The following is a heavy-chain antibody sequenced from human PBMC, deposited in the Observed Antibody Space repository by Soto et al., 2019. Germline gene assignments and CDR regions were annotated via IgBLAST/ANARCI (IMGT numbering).Heavy chain of an antibody. J-gene: IGHJ4*02. CDR1: GYTFRNFG. CDR3: AIENSYFDY. CDR2: ISAYNANA. V-gene: IGHV1-18*01. Sequence: QIQLLQSGAEVKKPGASVKVTCKASGYTFRNFGISWVRQAPGQGLEWMGWISAYNANANYAQKFQVRLTMTADTSTSTAYMELRSLRSDATAVYYCAIENSYFDYCGQGTLVTVSS.